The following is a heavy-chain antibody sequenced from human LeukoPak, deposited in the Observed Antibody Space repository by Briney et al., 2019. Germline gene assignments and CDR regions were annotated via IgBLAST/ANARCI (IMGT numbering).Heavy chain of an antibody. CDR2: ISYDGSNK. D-gene: IGHD2/OR15-2a*01. CDR1: GFTFSSYA. J-gene: IGHJ6*02. V-gene: IGHV3-30-3*01. Sequence: GRSLRLSCAASGFTFSSYAMHWVRQAPGKGLEWVAVISYDGSNKYYADSVKGRFTISRDNSKNTLYLQMNSLSAEDTAVYYCARGNQPVNGMDVWGHGTTVTVSS. CDR3: ARGNQPVNGMDV.